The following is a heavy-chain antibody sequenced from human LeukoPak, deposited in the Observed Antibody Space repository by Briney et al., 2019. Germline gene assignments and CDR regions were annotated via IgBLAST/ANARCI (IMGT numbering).Heavy chain of an antibody. V-gene: IGHV4-39*07. Sequence: DPSETLSLTCTVSGGSISSSSYYWGWIRQPPGKGLEWIGEINHSGSTNYNPSLKSRVTISVDTSKNQFSLKLSSVTAADTAVYYCARGRSKITMVRGVPSYYFDYWGQGTLVTVSS. CDR2: INHSGST. D-gene: IGHD3-10*01. CDR1: GGSISSSSYY. CDR3: ARGRSKITMVRGVPSYYFDY. J-gene: IGHJ4*02.